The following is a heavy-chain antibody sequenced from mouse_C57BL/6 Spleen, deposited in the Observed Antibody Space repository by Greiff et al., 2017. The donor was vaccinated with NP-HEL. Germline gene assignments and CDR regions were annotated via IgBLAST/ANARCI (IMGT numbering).Heavy chain of an antibody. CDR2: IDPADGNT. J-gene: IGHJ1*03. V-gene: IGHV14-3*01. CDR1: GFNIKNTY. Sequence: EVKLMESVAELVRPGASVKLSCTASGFNIKNTYMHWVKQRPEQGLEWIGRIDPADGNTKYASKFQGKATITADTSSNTAYLQLSSLTSEDTAVYYCARGARYDCVYFDVWGTGTTVTVSS. D-gene: IGHD2-4*01. CDR3: ARGARYDCVYFDV.